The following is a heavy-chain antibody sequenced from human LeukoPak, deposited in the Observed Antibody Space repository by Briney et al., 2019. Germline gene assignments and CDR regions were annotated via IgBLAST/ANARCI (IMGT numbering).Heavy chain of an antibody. Sequence: GGSLRLSCAASGFTFSSYGMHWVRQAPGKGLEWVSAISGSGGSTYYADSVKGRFTISRDNSKNTLYLQMNSLRAEDTAVYYCAKDIVVVPAATYFDYWGQGTLVTVSS. CDR1: GFTFSSYG. J-gene: IGHJ4*02. CDR2: ISGSGGST. CDR3: AKDIVVVPAATYFDY. D-gene: IGHD2-2*01. V-gene: IGHV3-23*01.